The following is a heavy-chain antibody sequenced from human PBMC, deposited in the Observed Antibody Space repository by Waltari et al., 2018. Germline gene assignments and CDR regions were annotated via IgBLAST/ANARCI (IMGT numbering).Heavy chain of an antibody. CDR2: ISWDGGST. CDR3: AKDSNLGHYYGSGSYYYMDV. D-gene: IGHD3-10*01. V-gene: IGHV3-43D*04. J-gene: IGHJ6*03. CDR1: GFTFDDYA. Sequence: EVQLVESGGVVVQPGGSLRLSCAASGFTFDDYAMHWVRQAPGKGLEWVSLISWDGGSTYYADSVKGRFTISRDNSKNSLYLQMNSLRAEDTALYYCAKDSNLGHYYGSGSYYYMDVWGKGTTVTVSS.